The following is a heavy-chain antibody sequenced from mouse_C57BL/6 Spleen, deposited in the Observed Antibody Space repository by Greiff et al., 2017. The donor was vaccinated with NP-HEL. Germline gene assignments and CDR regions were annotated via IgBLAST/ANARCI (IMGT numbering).Heavy chain of an antibody. CDR1: GYTFTSYG. CDR3: ARGIYYDYDSYYAMDY. V-gene: IGHV1-81*01. CDR2: IYPRSGNT. D-gene: IGHD2-4*01. J-gene: IGHJ4*01. Sequence: QVQLQQSGAELARPGASVKLSCKASGYTFTSYGISWVKQRTGKGLEWIGEIYPRSGNTYYNEQFKGKATLTADKSSSTAYMELRSLASEDSAVYFCARGIYYDYDSYYAMDYWGQGTSVTVSS.